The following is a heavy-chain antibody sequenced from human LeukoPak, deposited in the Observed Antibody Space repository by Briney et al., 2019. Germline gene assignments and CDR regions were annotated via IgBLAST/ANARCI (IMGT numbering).Heavy chain of an antibody. D-gene: IGHD5-24*01. CDR3: AREIRYGNYYMDV. CDR1: GGSFSGYY. J-gene: IGHJ6*03. CDR2: VNESGST. Sequence: SETLSLTCAVYGGSFSGYYWSWIRQPPGKGLEWIGEVNESGSTNYNPSLKSRVTISEDTSKKQFSLKLTSVTAADTAVYYCAREIRYGNYYMDVWGKGTPVTVSS. V-gene: IGHV4-34*01.